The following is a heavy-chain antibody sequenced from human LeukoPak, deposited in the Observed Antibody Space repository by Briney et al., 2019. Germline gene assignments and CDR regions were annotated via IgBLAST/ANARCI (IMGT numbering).Heavy chain of an antibody. J-gene: IGHJ4*02. Sequence: GGSLRLSCAAPGFTFSNYWMSWVRQAPGKGLEWVANIKQDGSEEYYVDSVEGRFTVSRDNAKSSLYLQMNSLRAEDTAVYYCAQRGIYYVFDYWGQGTLVTVSS. CDR1: GFTFSNYW. D-gene: IGHD3-16*01. CDR3: AQRGIYYVFDY. V-gene: IGHV3-7*03. CDR2: IKQDGSEE.